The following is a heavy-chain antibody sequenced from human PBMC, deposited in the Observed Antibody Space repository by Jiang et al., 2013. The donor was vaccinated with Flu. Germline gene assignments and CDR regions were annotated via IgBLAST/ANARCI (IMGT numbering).Heavy chain of an antibody. Sequence: IDWDDDKYYSTSLKTRLTISKDTSKNQVVLTMTNMDPVDTATYYCARVYSYGYVDYWGQGTLVTVSS. D-gene: IGHD5-18*01. CDR3: ARVYSYGYVDY. J-gene: IGHJ4*02. CDR2: IDWDDDK. V-gene: IGHV2-70*01.